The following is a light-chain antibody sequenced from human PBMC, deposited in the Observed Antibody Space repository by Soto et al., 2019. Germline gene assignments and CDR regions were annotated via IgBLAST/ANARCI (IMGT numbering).Light chain of an antibody. V-gene: IGKV1-9*01. CDR1: QGISSH. Sequence: DLQLTQSPSLLSASVGDRVTITCRASQGISSHLAWYQQKSGKAPKLLMYAASTLQSGVPSRFSGSGSGIEFTLTISSLQPEDFATYYCQQLNSYPLTFGGGTKVEIK. J-gene: IGKJ4*01. CDR3: QQLNSYPLT. CDR2: AAS.